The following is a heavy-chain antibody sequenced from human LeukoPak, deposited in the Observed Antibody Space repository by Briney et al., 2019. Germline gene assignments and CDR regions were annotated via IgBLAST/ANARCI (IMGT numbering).Heavy chain of an antibody. J-gene: IGHJ4*02. CDR2: ISGSGGGGTT. Sequence: PGGSLRLSCAASGFTFSSYAMSWVRQAPGKGLEWVSTISGSGGGGTTYYADSVKGRFTISRGNSKNKLYLQMNSLRAEDTAVYSCAKDLYTTGWWGYFDYWGQGTLVTVSS. CDR3: AKDLYTTGWWGYFDY. CDR1: GFTFSSYA. D-gene: IGHD6-19*01. V-gene: IGHV3-23*01.